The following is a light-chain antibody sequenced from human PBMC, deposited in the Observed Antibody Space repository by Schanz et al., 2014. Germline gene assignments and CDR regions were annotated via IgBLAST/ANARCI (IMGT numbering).Light chain of an antibody. J-gene: IGLJ2*01. V-gene: IGLV2-8*01. Sequence: QSALTQPPSASGSPGQSITISCTGTSSDVGGYKYVSWYQQHPGKAPKLMIYEVSKRPSGVPDRFSGSKSGNTASLTVSGLQAEDEALYYCSSYTRSTTVVFGGGTKLTVL. CDR3: SSYTRSTTVV. CDR2: EVS. CDR1: SSDVGGYKY.